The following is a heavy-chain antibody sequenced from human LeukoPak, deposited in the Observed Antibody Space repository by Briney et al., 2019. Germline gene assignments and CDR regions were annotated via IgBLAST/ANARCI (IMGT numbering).Heavy chain of an antibody. CDR3: AKDRGGIVVVTASEPNNWFDP. D-gene: IGHD2-21*02. Sequence: GGSLRLSCAASGITFSSYAMSWVRQAPGKGLEWVSAISGSGGSTYYADSVKGRFTISRDNSKNTLYLQMNSLRAEDTAVYYCAKDRGGIVVVTASEPNNWFDPWGQGTLVTVSS. CDR1: GITFSSYA. V-gene: IGHV3-23*01. CDR2: ISGSGGST. J-gene: IGHJ5*02.